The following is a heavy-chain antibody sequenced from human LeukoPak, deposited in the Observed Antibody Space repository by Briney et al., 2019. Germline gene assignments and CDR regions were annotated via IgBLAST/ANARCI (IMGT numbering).Heavy chain of an antibody. Sequence: GASVKVSCKASGYTFTSYDINWVRQATGQGLEWMGWMNPNSGNTGYAQKFQGRVTMTRNTSISTAYMELSSLRSEDTAVYYCAIGLRFLEWSPIVYWGQGTLVTVSS. D-gene: IGHD3-3*01. CDR2: MNPNSGNT. V-gene: IGHV1-8*01. CDR3: AIGLRFLEWSPIVY. CDR1: GYTFTSYD. J-gene: IGHJ4*02.